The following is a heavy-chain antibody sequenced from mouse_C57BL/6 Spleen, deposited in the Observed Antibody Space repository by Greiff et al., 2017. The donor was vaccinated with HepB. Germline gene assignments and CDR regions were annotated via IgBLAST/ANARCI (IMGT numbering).Heavy chain of an antibody. CDR1: GYTFTDYE. D-gene: IGHD2-13*01. CDR2: IDPETGGT. CDR3: TRGTNFDY. J-gene: IGHJ2*01. V-gene: IGHV1-15*01. Sequence: VHLVESGAELVRPGASVTLSCKASGYTFTDYEMHWVKQTPVHGLEWIGAIDPETGGTAYNQKFKGKAILTADKSSSTAYMERRSLTSEDSAVYYCTRGTNFDYWGQGTTLTVSS.